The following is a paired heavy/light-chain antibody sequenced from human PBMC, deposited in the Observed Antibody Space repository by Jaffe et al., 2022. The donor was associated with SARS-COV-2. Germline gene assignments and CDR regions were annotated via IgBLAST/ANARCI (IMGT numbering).Heavy chain of an antibody. J-gene: IGHJ4*02. CDR2: TYFRSKWYN. V-gene: IGHV6-1*01. CDR3: AREVPTAGLRVYDF. D-gene: IGHD2-21*01. Sequence: QVQLQQSGPGLVKPSQTLSLTCAISGDSVSSSGAAWAWIRQSPSGGLEWLGRTYFRSKWYNDYAVSVESRIIISADTSKNQFSLKLNSVTPEDTAVYFCAREVPTAGLRVYDFWGRGTPVTVSS. CDR1: GDSVSSSGAA.
Light chain of an antibody. CDR2: DTS. CDR1: QSLSGS. Sequence: EIVMTQSPATLSVSPGERAILSCRASQSLSGSLGWYQQKSGQAPRLLIYDTSTRATGVPARFSGSGSGTEFTLTISSLQSDDFAVYYCQQYNNWPLTFGPGTTVD. CDR3: QQYNNWPLT. J-gene: IGKJ3*01. V-gene: IGKV3-15*01.